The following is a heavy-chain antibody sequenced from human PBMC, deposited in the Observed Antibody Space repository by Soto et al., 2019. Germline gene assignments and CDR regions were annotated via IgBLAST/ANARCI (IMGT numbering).Heavy chain of an antibody. CDR3: AKDIYSSSSGQDY. CDR2: ISWNGGNI. D-gene: IGHD6-6*01. J-gene: IGHJ4*02. CDR1: GFTFDDYA. Sequence: EVQLVESGGGLVQPGRSLRLSCAASGFTFDDYAMHWVRQAPGKGLEWVSGISWNGGNIGYADSVKGRFTISRDNAKNSLFLQMNSLRADDAALYFCAKDIYSSSSGQDYWGQGTPVTVSS. V-gene: IGHV3-9*01.